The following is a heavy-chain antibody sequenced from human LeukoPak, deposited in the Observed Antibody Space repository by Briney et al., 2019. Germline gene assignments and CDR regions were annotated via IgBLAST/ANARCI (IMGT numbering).Heavy chain of an antibody. CDR3: ARVSTNGLSNWFDP. CDR2: INYSGKT. CDR1: GGSITSYY. J-gene: IGHJ5*02. Sequence: SETLSLTCTVSGGSITSYYWNWIRQPPGKELEWIGYINYSGKTFYNPSLKSRVTISIDTPSNQFSLKLTSVIAADTAVYFCARVSTNGLSNWFDPWGQGTLVTVSS. D-gene: IGHD2-8*01. V-gene: IGHV4-59*01.